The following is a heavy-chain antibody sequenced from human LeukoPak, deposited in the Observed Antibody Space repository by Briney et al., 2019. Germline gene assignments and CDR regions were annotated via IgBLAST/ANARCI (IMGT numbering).Heavy chain of an antibody. CDR3: AKDDNGPQDN. J-gene: IGHJ4*02. CDR1: GFTFSSYW. D-gene: IGHD1-14*01. V-gene: IGHV3-30*02. CDR2: IRYDGIKK. Sequence: GGSLRLSCAASGFTFSSYWMNWARRAPGKGLEWVALIRYDGIKKFYAGSVKGRFTISRDNSKNTLYLQMNSLRLEDTALYYCAKDDNGPQDNWGQGTLVTVSS.